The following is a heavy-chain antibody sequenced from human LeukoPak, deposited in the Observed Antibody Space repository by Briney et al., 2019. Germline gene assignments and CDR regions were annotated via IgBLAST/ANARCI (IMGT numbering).Heavy chain of an antibody. CDR1: GGSISNYY. V-gene: IGHV4-59*08. J-gene: IGHJ3*02. Sequence: SETLSLTCTVSGGSISNYYWSWIRQPPGKGLEWVGSIYYSGSSNYNPSLESRVTISVDTSKSQFSLQLDSVTAADTAVYYCARDISGGSHAFDIWGQGTMVIVSS. CDR2: IYYSGSS. D-gene: IGHD3-3*02. CDR3: ARDISGGSHAFDI.